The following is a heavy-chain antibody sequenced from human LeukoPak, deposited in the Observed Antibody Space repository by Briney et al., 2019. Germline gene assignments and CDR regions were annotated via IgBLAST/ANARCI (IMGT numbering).Heavy chain of an antibody. Sequence: SETLSLTCTVSGGSISSYYWSWIRQPAGKGLEWIGRIYTSGSTNYNPSLKSRVTMSVDTSKNQFSLKLSSVTAADTAVYYCARAYSNYVFGWFDPWGQGTLVTVSS. J-gene: IGHJ5*02. D-gene: IGHD4-11*01. CDR3: ARAYSNYVFGWFDP. V-gene: IGHV4-4*07. CDR2: IYTSGST. CDR1: GGSISSYY.